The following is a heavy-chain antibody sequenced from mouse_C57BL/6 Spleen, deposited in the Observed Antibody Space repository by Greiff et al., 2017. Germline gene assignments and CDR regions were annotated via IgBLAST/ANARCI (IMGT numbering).Heavy chain of an antibody. D-gene: IGHD1-1*01. V-gene: IGHV3-6*01. CDR2: ISYDGSN. Sequence: DVQLQESGPGLVKPSQSLSLTCSVTGYSITSGYYWNWIRQFPGNKLEWMGYISYDGSNNYNPSLKNRISITRDTSKNQFFLKLNSVTTEDTATYYCARGNGKGVVWGTGTTVTVSS. J-gene: IGHJ1*03. CDR1: GYSITSGYY. CDR3: ARGNGKGVV.